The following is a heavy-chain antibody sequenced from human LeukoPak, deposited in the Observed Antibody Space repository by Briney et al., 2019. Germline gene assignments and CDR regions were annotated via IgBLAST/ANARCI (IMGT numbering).Heavy chain of an antibody. V-gene: IGHV3-48*03. J-gene: IGHJ4*02. CDR3: ARVSSGWRGFDY. D-gene: IGHD6-19*01. Sequence: GGSLRLSCAASGFTFSSYEMNWVRQAPGKGLEWVSYISSSGSTIYYADSVKGRFTISRDNAKNSLYLQMNSLRAEDTAVYYCARVSSGWRGFDYWGQGTLVTVSS. CDR1: GFTFSSYE. CDR2: ISSSGSTI.